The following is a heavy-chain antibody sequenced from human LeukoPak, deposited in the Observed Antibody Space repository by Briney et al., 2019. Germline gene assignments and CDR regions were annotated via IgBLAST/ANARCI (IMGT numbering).Heavy chain of an antibody. D-gene: IGHD2-21*02. J-gene: IGHJ4*02. CDR1: GGSISSGTYY. V-gene: IGHV4-61*02. CDR2: IYTNGNT. Sequence: SETLSLTCTVSGGSISSGTYYWSWIRQPAGKGLEWIGRIYTNGNTNYNPSLKSRVTISVDTSKNQFSLKLSSVIPADTAVYYCARDRDCGGDCYTFDYWGQGTLVTVSS. CDR3: ARDRDCGGDCYTFDY.